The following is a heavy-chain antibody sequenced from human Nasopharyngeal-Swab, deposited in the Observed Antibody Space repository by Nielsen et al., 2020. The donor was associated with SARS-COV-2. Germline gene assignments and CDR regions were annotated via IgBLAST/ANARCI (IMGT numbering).Heavy chain of an antibody. D-gene: IGHD6-25*01. CDR2: ISAYNGRT. J-gene: IGHJ4*02. V-gene: IGHV1-18*01. Sequence: ASVKVSCKASGYTFTSYAMHWVRQAPGQRLEWMGWISAYNGRTYYAQKFQGRVTMTTDTSTSTAYMDLRSLRSDDTAVYYCARDPRGPDYWGQGTLVTVSS. CDR3: ARDPRGPDY. CDR1: GYTFTSYA.